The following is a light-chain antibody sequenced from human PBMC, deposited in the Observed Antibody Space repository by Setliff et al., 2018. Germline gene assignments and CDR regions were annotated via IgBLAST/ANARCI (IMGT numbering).Light chain of an antibody. CDR2: DVT. CDR3: SAYTSSSTYV. CDR1: SSDVGGHNY. J-gene: IGLJ1*01. Sequence: QSALTQPRSVSGSPGQSVTISCTGTSSDVGGHNYVSWYQHNPGKAPKLMIYDVTKRPSGISNRFSGSKSGNSASLIISGLQAEDEADYYCSAYTSSSTYVFGTGTKVTVL. V-gene: IGLV2-14*03.